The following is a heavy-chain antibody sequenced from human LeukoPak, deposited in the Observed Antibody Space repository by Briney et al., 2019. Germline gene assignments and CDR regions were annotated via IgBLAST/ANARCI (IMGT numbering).Heavy chain of an antibody. CDR3: ARVGYYDSSGYIIDYGMDV. CDR2: IYYSGST. J-gene: IGHJ6*02. V-gene: IGHV4-59*01. CDR1: GGSISSYY. Sequence: SETLSLTYTVSGGSISSYYWSWIRQPPGKGLEWIGYIYYSGSTNYNPSLKSRVTISVDTSKNQFSLKLSSVTAADTAVYYCARVGYYDSSGYIIDYGMDVRGQGTTVTVSS. D-gene: IGHD3-22*01.